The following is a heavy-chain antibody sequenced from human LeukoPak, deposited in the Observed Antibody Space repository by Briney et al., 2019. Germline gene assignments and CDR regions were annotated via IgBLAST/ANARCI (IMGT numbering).Heavy chain of an antibody. D-gene: IGHD6-13*01. CDR1: GFTFSNYA. J-gene: IGHJ4*02. Sequence: GGSLRLSCAASGFTFSNYAMSWVRQAPGKGLEWVSGISGSGGSTYYADSVKGRLTISRHNTKNTLYLQMNSLRAEDTAVYYCSSSSPTSYTDYWGQGTLVTVSS. CDR3: SSSSPTSYTDY. V-gene: IGHV3-23*01. CDR2: ISGSGGST.